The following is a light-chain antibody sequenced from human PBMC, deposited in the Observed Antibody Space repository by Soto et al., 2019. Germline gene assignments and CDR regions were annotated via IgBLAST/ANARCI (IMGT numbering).Light chain of an antibody. V-gene: IGKV1-5*03. Sequence: DIQMTQSPSTLSASVGDRVTITCRASQSISSWLAWYQQKPGKAPKLLIYKASSLESGVPSRFRGSGSGTEFTLTISSLQPDDFATYYCQQYNSYSPRTFGQGTKLEIK. CDR1: QSISSW. CDR2: KAS. J-gene: IGKJ2*02. CDR3: QQYNSYSPRT.